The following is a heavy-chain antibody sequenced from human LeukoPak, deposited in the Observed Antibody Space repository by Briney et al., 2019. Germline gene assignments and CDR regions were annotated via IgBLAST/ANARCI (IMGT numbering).Heavy chain of an antibody. Sequence: GGSLRLSCAASGFTFSSYAMSWVRQAPGKGLEWVSGISGSGGSTFFADSVKGRFTISRDSSKNTLNLQMNSLRVEDTAFYYCARDLAFGDFERYFDIWGRGALVTVSS. J-gene: IGHJ2*01. CDR1: GFTFSSYA. V-gene: IGHV3-23*01. CDR3: ARDLAFGDFERYFDI. D-gene: IGHD4-17*01. CDR2: ISGSGGST.